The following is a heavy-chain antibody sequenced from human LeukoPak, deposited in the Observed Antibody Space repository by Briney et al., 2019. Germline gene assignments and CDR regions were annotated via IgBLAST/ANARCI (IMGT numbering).Heavy chain of an antibody. CDR3: ARLVGTYYYYYGMDV. Sequence: GESLKISCKGSGYSFTSYWIGWVRQMPGKGLEWMGIIYPGDSDTRYSPSFQGQVTISADKSISTAYLQWSSLKASDTAMYYCARLVGTYYYYYGMDVWGQGTTVTVSS. D-gene: IGHD6-13*01. CDR2: IYPGDSDT. V-gene: IGHV5-51*01. CDR1: GYSFTSYW. J-gene: IGHJ6*02.